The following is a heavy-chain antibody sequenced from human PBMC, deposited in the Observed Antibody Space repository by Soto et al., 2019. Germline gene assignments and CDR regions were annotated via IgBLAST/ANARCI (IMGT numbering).Heavy chain of an antibody. CDR2: VYIGGNT. CDR3: GGSVGGGFDY. V-gene: IGHV3-66*01. Sequence: EVQLVESGGGLVQPGGSLRLSCAASGFTVSSNYMSWVRQAPGKGLEWVSVVYIGGNTYYAESVEDRFTISRDNFQNMLYLLMNSRRAGDTAVYYCGGSVGGGFDYWGQGTLVTVSS. CDR1: GFTVSSNY. J-gene: IGHJ4*02. D-gene: IGHD3-16*01.